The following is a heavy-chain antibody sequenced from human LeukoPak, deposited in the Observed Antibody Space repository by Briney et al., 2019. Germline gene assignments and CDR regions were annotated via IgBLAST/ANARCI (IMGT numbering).Heavy chain of an antibody. CDR2: ISGSGGST. Sequence: GGTLRLSCAASGFTFSSYGMSWVRQAPGKGLEWVSAISGSGGSTYYADSVKGRFTISRDNSKNTLYLQMNSLRAEDTAVYYCAKEYSGSFSPFPSYFDYWGQGTLVTVSS. V-gene: IGHV3-23*01. CDR3: AKEYSGSFSPFPSYFDY. J-gene: IGHJ4*02. CDR1: GFTFSSYG. D-gene: IGHD1-26*01.